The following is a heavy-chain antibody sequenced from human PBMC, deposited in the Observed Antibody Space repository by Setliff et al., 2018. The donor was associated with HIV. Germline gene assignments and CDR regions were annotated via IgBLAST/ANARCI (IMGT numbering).Heavy chain of an antibody. D-gene: IGHD3-22*01. CDR1: GGSFSGYH. J-gene: IGHJ5*02. CDR3: ARGQQIVNWFDP. Sequence: SETLSLTCAVYGGSFSGYHWSWIRQPPGKGLEWIGEMNHSGSTNYNPSLKSRVTISVDASKNQFSLKLSSVTAADTAVYYCARGQQIVNWFDPWGQGTLVTVSS. V-gene: IGHV4-34*01. CDR2: MNHSGST.